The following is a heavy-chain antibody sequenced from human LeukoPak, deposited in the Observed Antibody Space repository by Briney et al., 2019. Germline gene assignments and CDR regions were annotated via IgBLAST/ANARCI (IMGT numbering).Heavy chain of an antibody. J-gene: IGHJ3*02. Sequence: SETLSLTCVVSGDSISSGGYAWSWIRQPPGKGLEWIGHIYYIGSTTYNPSLTSRVTMSVDTSKNQFSLKLNSVTAADTAVYYCARDGIFANGLDIWGQGTMVTVSS. D-gene: IGHD2-8*01. CDR2: IYYIGST. CDR3: ARDGIFANGLDI. CDR1: GDSISSGGYA. V-gene: IGHV4-61*08.